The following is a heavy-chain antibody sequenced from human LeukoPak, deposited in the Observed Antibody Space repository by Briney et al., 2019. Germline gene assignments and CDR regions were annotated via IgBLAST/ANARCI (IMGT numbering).Heavy chain of an antibody. V-gene: IGHV3-23*01. Sequence: PGGSLRLSCAASGFTFSSYAMIWLRQAPGKGLEWVSAISGSGSSTNYADSVKGRFTISSDNSKNMLYLQMSSLRAEDTAVYYCAKDGRWDSSGYYYIFGYFQHWGQGTLFTVSS. J-gene: IGHJ1*01. D-gene: IGHD3-22*01. CDR2: ISGSGSST. CDR3: AKDGRWDSSGYYYIFGYFQH. CDR1: GFTFSSYA.